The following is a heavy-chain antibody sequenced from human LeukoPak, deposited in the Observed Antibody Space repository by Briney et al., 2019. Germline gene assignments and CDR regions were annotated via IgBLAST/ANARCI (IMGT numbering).Heavy chain of an antibody. CDR1: GFTFSSHW. Sequence: GGSLRLSCAASGFTFSSHWMHWVRQAPGKGLVWVSRINGDGSNTTYADSVKGRFTISRDNTKNSLSLQMNSLRVEDTAVYYCALGVYYYDYWGQGTLVTVSS. J-gene: IGHJ4*02. D-gene: IGHD1-26*01. CDR3: ALGVYYYDY. CDR2: INGDGSNT. V-gene: IGHV3-74*03.